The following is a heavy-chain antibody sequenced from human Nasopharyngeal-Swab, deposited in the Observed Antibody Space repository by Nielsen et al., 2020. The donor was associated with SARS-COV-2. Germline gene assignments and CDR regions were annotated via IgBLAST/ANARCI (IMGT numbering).Heavy chain of an antibody. CDR3: ARDSVSGYGHGY. CDR2: ISSSSSYI. V-gene: IGHV3-21*04. J-gene: IGHJ4*02. Sequence: GESLKISCAASGFTFSSYSMNWVRQAPGKGLEWVSSISSSSSYIHYAASMKGRFTISRDNAKNSLYLQMNSLRAEDTAVYYCARDSVSGYGHGYWGQGTLVTVSS. CDR1: GFTFSSYS. D-gene: IGHD5-12*01.